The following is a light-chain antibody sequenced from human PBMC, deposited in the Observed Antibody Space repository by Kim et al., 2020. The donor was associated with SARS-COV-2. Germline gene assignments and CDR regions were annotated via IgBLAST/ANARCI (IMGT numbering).Light chain of an antibody. J-gene: IGLJ1*01. CDR2: DVS. V-gene: IGLV2-14*01. Sequence: QSALTQPASVSGSPGQSITISCTGTSSDVGGYNYVSRYQQHPGKAPKLMIYDVSKRPSGVSNRFSGSKSGNTASLTISGLQAEDEADYYCSSYTSSSTYVFGPGTKVTVL. CDR1: SSDVGGYNY. CDR3: SSYTSSSTYV.